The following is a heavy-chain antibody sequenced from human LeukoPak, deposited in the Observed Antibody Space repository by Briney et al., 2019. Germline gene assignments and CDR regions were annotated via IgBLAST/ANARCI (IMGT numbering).Heavy chain of an antibody. CDR1: GGSFSGYY. D-gene: IGHD6-6*01. V-gene: IGHV4-34*01. Sequence: PSETLSLTCAVYGGSFSGYYWSWIRQPPGKGLEWIGEINHSGSTNYNPSLKSRVTISVDRSKNQFSLKLSSVTAADTAVYYCARESIAGWFDPWGQGTLVTVSS. J-gene: IGHJ5*02. CDR2: INHSGST. CDR3: ARESIAGWFDP.